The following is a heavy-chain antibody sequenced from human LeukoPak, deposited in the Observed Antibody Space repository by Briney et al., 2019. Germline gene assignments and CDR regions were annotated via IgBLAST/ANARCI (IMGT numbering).Heavy chain of an antibody. D-gene: IGHD5-18*01. CDR3: ARDQWLQSYYYMDV. Sequence: GGSLRLSCAASGFTFSSYAMSWVRQAPGKGLEWVSSISSSSSYIYYADSVKGRFTISRDNAKNSLYLQMNSLRAEDTAVYYCARDQWLQSYYYMDVWGKGTTVTVSS. J-gene: IGHJ6*03. V-gene: IGHV3-21*01. CDR2: ISSSSSYI. CDR1: GFTFSSYA.